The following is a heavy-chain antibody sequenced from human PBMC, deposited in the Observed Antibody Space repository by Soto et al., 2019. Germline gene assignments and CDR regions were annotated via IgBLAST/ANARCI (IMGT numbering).Heavy chain of an antibody. CDR3: AKDQEYNWNDGGAFDI. D-gene: IGHD1-20*01. V-gene: IGHV3-23*01. CDR1: GFTFSSYA. CDR2: ISGSGGST. J-gene: IGHJ3*02. Sequence: GGSLRLSCAASGFTFSSYAMSWVRQAPGKGLEWVSAISGSGGSTYYADSVKGRFTISKDNSKNTLYLQMNSLRAEDTAVYYCAKDQEYNWNDGGAFDIWGQGTMVTVSS.